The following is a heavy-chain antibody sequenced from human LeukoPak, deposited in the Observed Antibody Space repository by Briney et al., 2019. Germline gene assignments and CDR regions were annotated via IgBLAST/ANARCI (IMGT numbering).Heavy chain of an antibody. J-gene: IGHJ6*03. CDR3: ARGGELYYYYYYMDV. CDR2: ISYDGGNK. V-gene: IGHV3-30*03. D-gene: IGHD3-10*01. CDR1: GFTFSSYG. Sequence: GGSLRLSCAASGFTFSSYGMHWVRQAPGKGLEWVAVISYDGGNKYYADSVKGRFTISRDNSKTTLYLQMNSLRAEDTAVYYCARGGELYYYYYYMDVWGNGTTVTVSS.